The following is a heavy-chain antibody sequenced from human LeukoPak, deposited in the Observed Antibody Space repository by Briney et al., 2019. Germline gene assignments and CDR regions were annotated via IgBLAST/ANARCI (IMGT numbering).Heavy chain of an antibody. V-gene: IGHV1-18*01. J-gene: IGHJ5*02. CDR1: GYTFISYG. D-gene: IGHD6-19*01. CDR3: ARRRAVAGVNWFDP. CDR2: ISSHNGYT. Sequence: ASVKVSCKASGYTFISYGISWVRQAPGQGVEWMGWISSHNGYTKDAQKFQGRVTMTTDTSISTAYMELGSLRSDDTAVYYCARRRAVAGVNWFDPWGQGTLVTVSS.